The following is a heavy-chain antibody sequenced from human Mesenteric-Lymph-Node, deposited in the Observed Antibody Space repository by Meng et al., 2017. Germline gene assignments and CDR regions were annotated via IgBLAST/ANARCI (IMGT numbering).Heavy chain of an antibody. CDR3: ARGGATPMIIKY. Sequence: QVQLKQWGAEVLKPSETLSLTCAVYGGSFSGYYWSWCRQPPGKGLEWMGEVYHNGVTKYSPSMRSRVVISIDTSKNQFSLNLKSVSAADTAMYYCARGGATPMIIKYWGPGTLVTVSS. CDR2: VYHNGVT. J-gene: IGHJ4*02. D-gene: IGHD3-10*01. V-gene: IGHV4-34*02. CDR1: GGSFSGYY.